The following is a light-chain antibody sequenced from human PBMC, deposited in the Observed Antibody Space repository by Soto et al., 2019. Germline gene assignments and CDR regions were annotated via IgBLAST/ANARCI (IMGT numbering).Light chain of an antibody. CDR1: QMIPTD. CDR3: QQYNNWPPVT. J-gene: IGKJ3*01. Sequence: TQFPGTLSLSPGERATLSCRASQMIPTDFFDWFQQKSGQAPRLLIYGASTRATGVPDRISGSGSGTDFTLTISSLQSEDFAVYYCQQYNNWPPVTFGPGTKVDI. V-gene: IGKV3D-15*01. CDR2: GAS.